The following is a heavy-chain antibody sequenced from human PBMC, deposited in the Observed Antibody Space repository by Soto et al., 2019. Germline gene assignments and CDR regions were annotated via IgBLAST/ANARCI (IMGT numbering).Heavy chain of an antibody. CDR1: GGSISSGGYY. V-gene: IGHV4-31*03. CDR3: ARTRPYYYDSSGYQY. Sequence: SETLSLTCTVSGGSISSGGYYWSWIRQHPGKGLEWIGYIYYSGSTYYNTSLKSRVTISVDTSKNQFYLKLSSVTAADTAVYYCARTRPYYYDSSGYQYWGQGTLVTVSS. D-gene: IGHD3-22*01. J-gene: IGHJ4*02. CDR2: IYYSGST.